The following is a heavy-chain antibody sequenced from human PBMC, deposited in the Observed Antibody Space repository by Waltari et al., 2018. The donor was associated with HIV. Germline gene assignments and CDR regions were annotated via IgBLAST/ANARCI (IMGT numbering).Heavy chain of an antibody. CDR1: GGTFSSYA. J-gene: IGHJ4*02. D-gene: IGHD2-15*01. CDR3: ARDDCSGGSCYSGHYFDY. CDR2: IIPIFDTA. Sequence: QVQLVQSGAAVKKPGSSVKVSCKASGGTFSSYAISWVRQAPGQGLEWMRGIIPIFDTANYAQKFQGRVTITADKSTSTAYMGLSSLRSEDTALYYCARDDCSGGSCYSGHYFDYWGQGTLVTVSS. V-gene: IGHV1-69*06.